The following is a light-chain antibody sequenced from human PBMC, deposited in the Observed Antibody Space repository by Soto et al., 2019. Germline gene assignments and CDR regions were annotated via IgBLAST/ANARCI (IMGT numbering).Light chain of an antibody. CDR1: ESLSTY. CDR3: QSYNDWPFT. V-gene: IGKV3-15*01. Sequence: EIVMTQSPATLSVSPGERVTLSCRASESLSTYFAWYQQKPGQAPRLLIYGASTKAPGIPARFSGSGSATDFTLTSSRLQSVDFAVYYCQSYNDWPFTFGQGTKLEI. CDR2: GAS. J-gene: IGKJ2*01.